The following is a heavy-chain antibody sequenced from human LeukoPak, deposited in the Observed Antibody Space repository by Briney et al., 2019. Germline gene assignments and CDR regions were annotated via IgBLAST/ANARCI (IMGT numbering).Heavy chain of an antibody. V-gene: IGHV3-33*06. Sequence: GRSLRLSCAASGFTFSSYGMHWVRQAPGKGLEWVAVIWYDGSNKYYADSVKGRFTISRDNSKNTLYLQMNSLRAEDTAVYYCAKEVTTVTTGTDYFDYWGQGTLVTVSS. D-gene: IGHD4-17*01. CDR1: GFTFSSYG. CDR3: AKEVTTVTTGTDYFDY. CDR2: IWYDGSNK. J-gene: IGHJ4*02.